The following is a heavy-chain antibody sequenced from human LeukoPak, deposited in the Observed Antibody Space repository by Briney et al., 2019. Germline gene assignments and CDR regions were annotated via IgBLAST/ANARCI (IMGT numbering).Heavy chain of an antibody. Sequence: GGSLRLSCAASGFTFSSSWMNWVRQAPGKGLVWVSSINSDGSTTNYAESVKGRFTISRDNAKNTLSLQMKSLGGEDTAVYYCARGNYDGKGCWGQGTLITVSS. V-gene: IGHV3-74*01. CDR1: GFTFSSSW. D-gene: IGHD3-16*01. CDR3: ARGNYDGKGC. J-gene: IGHJ4*02. CDR2: INSDGSTT.